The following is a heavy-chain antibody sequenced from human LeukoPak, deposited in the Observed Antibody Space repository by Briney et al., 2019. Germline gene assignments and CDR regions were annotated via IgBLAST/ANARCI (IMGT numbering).Heavy chain of an antibody. CDR3: ARVGRVSYYYYYMDV. J-gene: IGHJ6*03. V-gene: IGHV1-69*13. CDR2: IIPIFGTA. Sequence: GASVKVSCKASGGTFSSYAISWVRQAPGQGLEWMGGIIPIFGTANYAQKFQGRVTITADESTSTAYMELSSLRSEDTAVYYCARVGRVSYYYYYMDVWGKGTTVTISS. CDR1: GGTFSSYA. D-gene: IGHD3-10*01.